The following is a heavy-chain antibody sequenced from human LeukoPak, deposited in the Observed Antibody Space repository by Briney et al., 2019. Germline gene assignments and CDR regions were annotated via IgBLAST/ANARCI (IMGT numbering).Heavy chain of an antibody. J-gene: IGHJ4*02. CDR2: VYYSGST. Sequence: SETLSLTCTVSGGSISSSTYYWAWIRQPPGKGLEWIGSVYYSGSTYYNPSLKSRVTISVDTSKNQFSLKLSSVTAADTAVFFCARDKAAVGSIDYWGQGTLVTVSS. CDR3: ARDKAAVGSIDY. V-gene: IGHV4-39*07. CDR1: GGSISSSTYY. D-gene: IGHD6-13*01.